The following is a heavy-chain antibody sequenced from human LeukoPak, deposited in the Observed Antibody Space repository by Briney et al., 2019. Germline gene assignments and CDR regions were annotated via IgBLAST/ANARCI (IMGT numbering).Heavy chain of an antibody. CDR3: ARDAGKYYYGSGSFGAGNHFDY. V-gene: IGHV4-59*01. CDR1: GGSFSDFY. Sequence: PSETLSLTCAVYGGSFSDFYWSWIRQPPGKGLEWIGYIYYSGSTNYNPSLKSRVTISVDTSKNQFSLKLSSVTAADTAVYYCARDAGKYYYGSGSFGAGNHFDYWGQGTLVTVSS. D-gene: IGHD3-10*01. CDR2: IYYSGST. J-gene: IGHJ4*02.